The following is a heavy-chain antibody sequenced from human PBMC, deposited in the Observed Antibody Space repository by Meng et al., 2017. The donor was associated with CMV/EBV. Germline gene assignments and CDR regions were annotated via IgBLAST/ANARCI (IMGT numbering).Heavy chain of an antibody. CDR3: ASVQGLGVS. Sequence: QVQLQGSVPGLVNPSQTLSLTCTASGGSISSGSYYWSWIRQPAGKGLEWIGRIYTSGSTNYNPSLKSRVTISVDTSKNQFSLKLSSVTAADTAVYYCASVQGLGVSWGQGTLVTVSS. CDR2: IYTSGST. CDR1: GGSISSGSYY. V-gene: IGHV4-61*02. J-gene: IGHJ4*02. D-gene: IGHD3-10*01.